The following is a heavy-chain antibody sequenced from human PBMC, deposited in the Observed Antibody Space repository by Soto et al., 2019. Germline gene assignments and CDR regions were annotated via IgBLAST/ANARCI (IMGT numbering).Heavy chain of an antibody. CDR1: GGSISSGGYY. Sequence: PSETLSLTCTVSGGSISSGGYYWSWIRQHPGKGLEWIGYIYYSGSTYYNPSLKSRVTISVDTSKNQFSLKLSSVTAADTAVYYCARHAQYTYYDFWSGVFTHNWFDPWGQGTLVTVSS. D-gene: IGHD3-3*01. J-gene: IGHJ5*02. CDR2: IYYSGST. CDR3: ARHAQYTYYDFWSGVFTHNWFDP. V-gene: IGHV4-31*03.